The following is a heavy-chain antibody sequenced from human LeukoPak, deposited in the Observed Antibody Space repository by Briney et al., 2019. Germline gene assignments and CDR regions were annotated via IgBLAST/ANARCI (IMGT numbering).Heavy chain of an antibody. CDR3: ARDSQEYSSSSFGY. CDR2: INAGNGNT. V-gene: IGHV1-3*03. Sequence: ASVKVSCKTSGYTFTSYAMHWVRQAPGQRLECMGWINAGNGNTKYSQEFQGRVTITRDTSASTAYMELSSLRSEDMAVYYCARDSQEYSSSSFGYWGQGTLVTVSS. J-gene: IGHJ4*02. D-gene: IGHD6-6*01. CDR1: GYTFTSYA.